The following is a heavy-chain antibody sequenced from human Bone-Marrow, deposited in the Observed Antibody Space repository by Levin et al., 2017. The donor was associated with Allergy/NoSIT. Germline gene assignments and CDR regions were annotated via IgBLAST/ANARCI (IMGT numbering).Heavy chain of an antibody. D-gene: IGHD5-18*01. J-gene: IGHJ5*02. V-gene: IGHV3-30-3*01. CDR3: ARGRQLWLPFWFDP. Sequence: GGSLRLSCAASGFTFSSYAMHWVRQAPGKGLEWVAVISYDGSNKYYADSVKGRFTISRDNSKNTLYLQMNSLRAEDTAVYYCARGRQLWLPFWFDPWGQGTLVTVSS. CDR2: ISYDGSNK. CDR1: GFTFSSYA.